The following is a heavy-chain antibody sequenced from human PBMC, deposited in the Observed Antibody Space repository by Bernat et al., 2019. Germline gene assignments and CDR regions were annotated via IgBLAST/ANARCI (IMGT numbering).Heavy chain of an antibody. Sequence: EVQLVQSGAEVKKPGESLKISCKGSGYSFTSYWIGWVRQMPGKGLEWMGIIYPGDSDTRYSPSFQGQVTISADKSISTAYLQWSSLKASDTAMYYCARQNEYGDYWAGQDAFDIWGQGTMVTVSS. J-gene: IGHJ3*02. D-gene: IGHD4-17*01. V-gene: IGHV5-51*01. CDR1: GYSFTSYW. CDR3: ARQNEYGDYWAGQDAFDI. CDR2: IYPGDSDT.